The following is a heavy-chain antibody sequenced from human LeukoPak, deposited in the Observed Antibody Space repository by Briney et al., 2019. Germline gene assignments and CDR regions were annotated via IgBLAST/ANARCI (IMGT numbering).Heavy chain of an antibody. J-gene: IGHJ4*02. D-gene: IGHD6-19*01. V-gene: IGHV3-53*01. Sequence: GGSLRLSCAASGFTVSSNYMSWVRQAPGKGLEWVSVVYSGGSTYYADSVKGRFTISRDNSKNTLYLQMNSLRAEDTAVYYCARDASGWYGLDYWGQGTLVTVSS. CDR2: VYSGGST. CDR1: GFTVSSNY. CDR3: ARDASGWYGLDY.